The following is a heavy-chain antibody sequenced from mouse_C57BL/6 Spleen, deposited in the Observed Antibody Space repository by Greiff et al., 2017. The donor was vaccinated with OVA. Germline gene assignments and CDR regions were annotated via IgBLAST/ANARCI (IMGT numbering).Heavy chain of an antibody. D-gene: IGHD2-4*01. Sequence: DVLLLESGPGLVKPSQSLSLTCSVTGYSITSGYFWNWIRQFPGNQLEWMGYLRYNGSNNYNPSLKNRISITRDTSKNQFFLKLNSVTTEDTATYYCASYYDYDETYWGQGTLVTVSA. V-gene: IGHV3-6*01. CDR2: LRYNGSN. CDR3: ASYYDYDETY. J-gene: IGHJ3*01. CDR1: GYSITSGYF.